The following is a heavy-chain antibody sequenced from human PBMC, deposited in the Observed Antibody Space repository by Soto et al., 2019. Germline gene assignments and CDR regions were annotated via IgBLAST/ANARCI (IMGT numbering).Heavy chain of an antibody. Sequence: ASVKVSCKASGGTFSSYAISWVRQAPGQGLEWMGGIIPIFGTANYAQKFQGRVTITADESTSTAYMELSSLRSEDTAVYYCARDAHLDTAMVYSRLGYWGQGTLVTVSS. V-gene: IGHV1-69*13. CDR1: GGTFSSYA. CDR2: IIPIFGTA. D-gene: IGHD5-18*01. CDR3: ARDAHLDTAMVYSRLGY. J-gene: IGHJ4*02.